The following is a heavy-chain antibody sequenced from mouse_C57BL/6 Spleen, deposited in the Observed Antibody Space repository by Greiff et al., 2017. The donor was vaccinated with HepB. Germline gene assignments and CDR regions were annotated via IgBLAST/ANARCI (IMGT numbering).Heavy chain of an antibody. D-gene: IGHD6-1*01. Sequence: VQLQQSGPGLVQPSQSLSITCTASGFSFTSYGIHWVRQSPGKGLEWLGVIWSGGSTDYNAAFISRLTISKDNAKSQVFFKMNSMQSDDTAMYYCARSWRQFGYFDVWGTGTTVTVSS. CDR2: IWSGGST. CDR1: GFSFTSYG. V-gene: IGHV2-2*01. J-gene: IGHJ1*03. CDR3: ARSWRQFGYFDV.